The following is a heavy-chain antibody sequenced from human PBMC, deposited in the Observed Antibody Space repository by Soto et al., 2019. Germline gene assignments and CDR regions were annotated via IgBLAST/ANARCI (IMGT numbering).Heavy chain of an antibody. Sequence: SEPLSLTCSVSGGSISSRGYYWSWNRQPPGKGLEWIGYIYYSGSTNYNPSLKSRVTISVDTSKNQFSLKLSSVTAADTAVYYCASSYYDILTGSHSYFDYWGQGTLVTVS. CDR1: GGSISSRGYY. D-gene: IGHD3-9*01. J-gene: IGHJ4*02. CDR3: ASSYYDILTGSHSYFDY. CDR2: IYYSGST. V-gene: IGHV4-61*08.